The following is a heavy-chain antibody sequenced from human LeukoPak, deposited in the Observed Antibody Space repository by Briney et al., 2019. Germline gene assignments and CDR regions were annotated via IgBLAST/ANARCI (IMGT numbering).Heavy chain of an antibody. CDR2: IKSKTDGGTT. CDR1: GFTFSNAW. V-gene: IGHV3-15*01. J-gene: IGHJ4*02. Sequence: WGSLRLSCAASGFTFSNAWMSWVRQAPGKGLEWGGRIKSKTDGGTTDYAAPVKGRFTISRDDSKNTLYLQMNSLKTEDTAVYYCTTLCPYQLLCDYWGQGTLVTVSS. D-gene: IGHD2-2*01. CDR3: TTLCPYQLLCDY.